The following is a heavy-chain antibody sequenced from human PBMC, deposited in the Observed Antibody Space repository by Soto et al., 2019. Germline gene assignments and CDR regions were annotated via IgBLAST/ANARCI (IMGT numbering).Heavy chain of an antibody. CDR1: GFTFSSYW. J-gene: IGHJ6*02. CDR3: ARVNGDTQPYYYYGMDV. Sequence: EVQLVESGGGLVQPGGSLRLSCAASGFTFSSYWMSWVRQAPGKGLEWVANIKQDGSEKYYVDSVKGRFTISRDNAKNSLYLQMSSLRAEDTAVYYCARVNGDTQPYYYYGMDVWGQGNTVTVSS. V-gene: IGHV3-7*03. CDR2: IKQDGSEK. D-gene: IGHD2-8*01.